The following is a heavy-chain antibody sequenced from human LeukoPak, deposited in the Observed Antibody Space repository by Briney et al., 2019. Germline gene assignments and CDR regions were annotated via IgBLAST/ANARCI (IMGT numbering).Heavy chain of an antibody. Sequence: GGSLRLSCAASGFTFSSHGMNWVRQAPGKGLEWVSGISPSGGITYYTDSVKGRFTISRDNAKNSLYLQMNSLRAEDTAVYYCAELGITMIGDVGGKGTTVTISS. J-gene: IGHJ6*04. D-gene: IGHD3-10*02. CDR3: AELGITMIGDV. CDR2: ISPSGGIT. V-gene: IGHV3-23*01. CDR1: GFTFSSHG.